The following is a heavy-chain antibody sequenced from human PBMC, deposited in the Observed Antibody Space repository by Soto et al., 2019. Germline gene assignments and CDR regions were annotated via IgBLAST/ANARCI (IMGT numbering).Heavy chain of an antibody. D-gene: IGHD4-17*01. CDR3: AKLFSYGDYSSCVDY. V-gene: IGHV3-30*18. J-gene: IGHJ4*02. CDR1: GFTFSSYG. Sequence: QVQLVESGGGVVQPGRSLRLSCAASGFTFSSYGMHWVRQAPGKGLEWVAVISYDGSNKYYADSVKGRFTISRDNSKNTLYLQMNSLRAEDTAVYYCAKLFSYGDYSSCVDYWGQGTLVTVSS. CDR2: ISYDGSNK.